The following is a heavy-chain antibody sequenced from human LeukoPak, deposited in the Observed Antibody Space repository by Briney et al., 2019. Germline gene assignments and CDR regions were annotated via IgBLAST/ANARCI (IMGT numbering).Heavy chain of an antibody. CDR2: ISWNSGSI. Sequence: GGSLRLSCAASGFTFDDYAMHWVRQAPGKGLEWVSGISWNSGSIGYADSVKGRFTISRDNAKNSLYLQMSSLRAEDTALYYCAKSLGGKDAFDIWGQGTMVTVSS. CDR1: GFTFDDYA. D-gene: IGHD1-14*01. J-gene: IGHJ3*02. CDR3: AKSLGGKDAFDI. V-gene: IGHV3-9*01.